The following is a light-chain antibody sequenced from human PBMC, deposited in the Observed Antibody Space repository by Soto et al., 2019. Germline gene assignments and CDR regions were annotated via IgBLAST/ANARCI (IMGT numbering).Light chain of an antibody. V-gene: IGKV3-20*01. Sequence: EIVLTQSPATLSLSPGERATLPCRASQSASNFLAWYQHSPGRAPRLLIYDAFTRAPGVPARFSGSASGTDFTHTISRLEPEDFAVYYCQQYGSSGTFGQGTKVDIK. CDR2: DAF. CDR1: QSASNF. CDR3: QQYGSSGT. J-gene: IGKJ1*01.